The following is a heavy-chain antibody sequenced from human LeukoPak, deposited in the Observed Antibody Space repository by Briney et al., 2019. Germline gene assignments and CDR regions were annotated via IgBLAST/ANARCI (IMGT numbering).Heavy chain of an antibody. CDR2: INAGNGNT. CDR1: GYTFTSYA. V-gene: IGHV1-3*01. D-gene: IGHD3-10*01. Sequence: GASVNLSCKASGYTFTSYAMHWVRQPPGQRLEWMGWINAGNGNTKYSQKLQGSVTITRATSASTAYMELSSLRSEDTAVYYCARDLDFYGSGSYVYWGQGTLVTVSS. J-gene: IGHJ4*02. CDR3: ARDLDFYGSGSYVY.